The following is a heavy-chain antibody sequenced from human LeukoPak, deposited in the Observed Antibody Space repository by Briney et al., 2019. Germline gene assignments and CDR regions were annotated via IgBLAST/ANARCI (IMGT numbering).Heavy chain of an antibody. J-gene: IGHJ5*02. V-gene: IGHV4-39*01. CDR2: IHYGGST. D-gene: IGHD5/OR15-5a*01. CDR1: GGSISSHTYY. Sequence: SETLSLTCTLSGGSISSHTYYWGWIRRPPGKGLEWIGNIHYGGSTYYTPSVKSRVTISVDTAKNQFSLNLSSLSAADTAVYYCATSDTVSTYNWFDPWGQGTLVTVSS. CDR3: ATSDTVSTYNWFDP.